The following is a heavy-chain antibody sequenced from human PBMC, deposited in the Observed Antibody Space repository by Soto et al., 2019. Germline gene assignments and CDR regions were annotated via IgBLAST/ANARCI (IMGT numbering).Heavy chain of an antibody. J-gene: IGHJ4*02. D-gene: IGHD1-26*01. CDR2: IYFDGITT. CDR3: ARGGAMGVDY. CDR1: GFTFNTHW. V-gene: IGHV3-74*01. Sequence: GGCLRLSCTACGFTFNTHWMHWVRQAPGKGLVWVSRIYFDGITTNYADSVKGRLTVSRDNAKNTVYLHVNTLRDEDTAVYYCARGGAMGVDYWGQGTLVTVSS.